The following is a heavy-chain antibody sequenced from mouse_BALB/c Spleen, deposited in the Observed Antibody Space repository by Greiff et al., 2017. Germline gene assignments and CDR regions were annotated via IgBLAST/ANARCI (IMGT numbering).Heavy chain of an antibody. CDR3: ARSGDYDRGPWFAY. CDR1: GYSFTSYY. J-gene: IGHJ3*01. Sequence: VQLQQSGPELMKPGASVKISCKASGYSFTSYYMHWVKQSHGKSLEWIGYIDPFNGGTSYNQKFKGKATLTVDKSSSTAYMHLSSLTSEDSAVYYCARSGDYDRGPWFAYWGQGTLVTVSA. V-gene: IGHV1S135*01. CDR2: IDPFNGGT. D-gene: IGHD2-4*01.